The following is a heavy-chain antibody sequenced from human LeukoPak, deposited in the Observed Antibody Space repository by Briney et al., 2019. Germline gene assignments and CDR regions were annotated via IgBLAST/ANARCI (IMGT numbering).Heavy chain of an antibody. CDR2: ISYDGSNK. V-gene: IGHV3-30-3*01. CDR1: GFTFSSYA. Sequence: PGGSLRLSCAASGFTFSSYAMHWVRQAPGKGLEWVAVISYDGSNKYYADSVKGRFTISRDNSKNTLYLQMNSLRAEDTAVYYCATIQLWKFDYWGQGALVTVSS. CDR3: ATIQLWKFDY. D-gene: IGHD5-18*01. J-gene: IGHJ4*02.